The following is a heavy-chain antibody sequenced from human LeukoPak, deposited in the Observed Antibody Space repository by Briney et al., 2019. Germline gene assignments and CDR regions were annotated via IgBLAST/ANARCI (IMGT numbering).Heavy chain of an antibody. D-gene: IGHD2-2*01. CDR1: GFTFSSYA. CDR3: AKGIVPAAISNSDY. V-gene: IGHV3-23*01. Sequence: PGGSLRLPCAASGFTFSSYAMSWVRQAPGKGLEWVSGISGSGGSTYYADSVKGRFTISRDNSKNTLYLQMNSLRAEDTAVYYCAKGIVPAAISNSDYWGQGTLVTVSS. CDR2: ISGSGGST. J-gene: IGHJ4*02.